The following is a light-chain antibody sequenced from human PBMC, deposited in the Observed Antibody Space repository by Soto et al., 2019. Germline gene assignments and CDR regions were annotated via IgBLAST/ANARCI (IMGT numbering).Light chain of an antibody. J-gene: IGKJ1*01. V-gene: IGKV3-20*01. CDR3: QQYGSSPPT. CDR2: GAS. Sequence: EIVLTQSPGTLSWSPGERATLSYRASQSVSTNYLAWYQRKPGQAPRLLIYGASSRATDIPNRFSGSGSGTDFTLTITRLKAEDFAVYYCQQYGSSPPTFGQGTKVEIK. CDR1: QSVSTNY.